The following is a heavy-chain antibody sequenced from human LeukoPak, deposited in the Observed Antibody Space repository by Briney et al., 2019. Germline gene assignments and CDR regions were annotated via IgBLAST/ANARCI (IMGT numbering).Heavy chain of an antibody. V-gene: IGHV3-11*01. CDR2: IGRDGTTI. J-gene: IGHJ3*02. D-gene: IGHD3-10*01. Sequence: GGSLRLSCTASGFTFSDYYMTWIRQAPGKGLEWISYIGRDGTTIYYADSVKGRFTISRDNAKNSLYLQMNSLRAEDTALYYCAKDPAYYMSGAFDIWGQGTMVTVSS. CDR1: GFTFSDYY. CDR3: AKDPAYYMSGAFDI.